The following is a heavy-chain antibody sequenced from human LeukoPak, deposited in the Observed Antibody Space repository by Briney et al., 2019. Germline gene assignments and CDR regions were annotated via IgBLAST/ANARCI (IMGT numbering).Heavy chain of an antibody. CDR2: ITTSRTYI. D-gene: IGHD3-10*01. CDR1: GFTFSSYT. Sequence: GGSLRLSCAASGFTFSSYTMNWVRQAPGTGLEWVSSITTSRTYIYYADSVRGRFTISRDNAKNSLYLRMSSLRVEDTAVYYCARGEGYYASGSYYIDYWGQGTLVTVSS. J-gene: IGHJ4*02. V-gene: IGHV3-21*01. CDR3: ARGEGYYASGSYYIDY.